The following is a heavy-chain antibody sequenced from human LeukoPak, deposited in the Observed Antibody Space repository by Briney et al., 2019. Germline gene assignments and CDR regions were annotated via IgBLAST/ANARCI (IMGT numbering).Heavy chain of an antibody. D-gene: IGHD6-13*01. CDR2: ISWNDDE. CDR1: GFSLFSSGVG. Sequence: SGPTLVKPTQTLTLTCTFSGFSLFSSGVGVGWIRQPPGKALEWLAIISWNDDERYSPFLKSRLTITKDTSKNQVVLTMTNMDPVDTATYYCARRRIADTGYYFDYWGQGTLVTVSS. CDR3: ARRRIADTGYYFDY. V-gene: IGHV2-5*01. J-gene: IGHJ4*02.